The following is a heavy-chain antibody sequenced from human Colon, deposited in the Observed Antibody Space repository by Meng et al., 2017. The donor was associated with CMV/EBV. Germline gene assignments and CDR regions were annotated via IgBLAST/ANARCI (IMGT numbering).Heavy chain of an antibody. CDR2: IRSDGSAT. V-gene: IGHV1-2*02. CDR3: VRSSGWSLFDY. Sequence: QVQLMQSGAGVKEPGASVKVSCKTSGYTFSDYYMHWVRQVPGQGLEWMGWIRSDGSATNYAQKFRGRVTMTRDASVSTAYMELSGLTSDDTAVYFCVRSSGWSLFDYWGPGALVTVSS. J-gene: IGHJ4*02. CDR1: GYTFSDYY. D-gene: IGHD6-19*01.